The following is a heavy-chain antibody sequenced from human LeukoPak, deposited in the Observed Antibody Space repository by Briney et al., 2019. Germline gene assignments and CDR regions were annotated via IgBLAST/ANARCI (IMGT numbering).Heavy chain of an antibody. Sequence: GGSLRLSCAGSAFTLSNYAINWVRQAPGKGPEWLSYISSSGTTILYADSVKGRFSISRDNAKNTLYLQMNSLRPDDTAVYYCAKFSYGDYVAWGQGTLVIVSS. CDR1: AFTLSNYA. D-gene: IGHD4-17*01. CDR3: AKFSYGDYVA. V-gene: IGHV3-48*01. J-gene: IGHJ5*02. CDR2: ISSSGTTI.